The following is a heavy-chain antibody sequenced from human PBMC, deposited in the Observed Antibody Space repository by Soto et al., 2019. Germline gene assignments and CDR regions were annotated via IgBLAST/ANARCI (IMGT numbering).Heavy chain of an antibody. CDR1: GFTFSSYG. D-gene: IGHD6-13*01. CDR3: AKGSDYSSSWYYYYYGMDV. Sequence: QVQLVESGGGVVQPGRSLRLSCAASGFTFSSYGMHWVRQAPGKGLEWVAVISYDGSNKYYADSVKGRFTISRDNSKNTLYLQMNSLRAEDTAVYYCAKGSDYSSSWYYYYYGMDVWGQGTTVTVSS. CDR2: ISYDGSNK. V-gene: IGHV3-30*18. J-gene: IGHJ6*02.